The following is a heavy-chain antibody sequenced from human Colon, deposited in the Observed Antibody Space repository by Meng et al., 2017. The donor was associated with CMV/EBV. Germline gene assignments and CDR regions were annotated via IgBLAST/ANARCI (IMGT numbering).Heavy chain of an antibody. CDR2: INHSGST. J-gene: IGHJ6*02. Sequence: SETLSLTCAVYGESFSGYYWSWIRQPPGKGLEWIGEINHSGSTNYNPSLKSRLTISVDTSKNQFSLKLSSVTAADTAIYYCARGIGGRAPLDVWGPGTTVTVSS. V-gene: IGHV4-34*01. CDR1: GESFSGYY. CDR3: ARGIGGRAPLDV.